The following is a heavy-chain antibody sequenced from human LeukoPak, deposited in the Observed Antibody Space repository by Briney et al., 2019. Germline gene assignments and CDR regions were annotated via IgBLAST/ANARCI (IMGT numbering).Heavy chain of an antibody. CDR2: LASDENNR. V-gene: IGHV3-74*01. J-gene: IGHJ4*02. CDR3: ARDAGWGRLDS. CDR1: GLTISDSW. Sequence: PGGSLRLSCVASGLTISDSWIHWVRQVPGKGLMWVSRLASDENNRIYADSVKGRFTISRDNAKNTLFLQMNSLRVEDTGFYYCARDAGWGRLDSWGQGALVTVSS. D-gene: IGHD3-16*01.